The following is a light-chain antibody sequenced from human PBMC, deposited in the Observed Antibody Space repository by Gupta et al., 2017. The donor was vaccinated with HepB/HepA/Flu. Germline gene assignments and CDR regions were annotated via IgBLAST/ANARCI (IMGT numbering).Light chain of an antibody. CDR3: QQYCCSPLYT. CDR2: ATS. CDR1: QSVTNRL. V-gene: IGKV3-20*01. J-gene: IGKJ2*01. Sequence: EIVLTQSPDTLSLSPGERATLSCRASQSVTNRLLAWYQQKPCQAPRLLIYATSSRATGIPDRFSGSGYGTDFTLTISRREPEDFALYYCQQYCCSPLYTFGQGTKMEIK.